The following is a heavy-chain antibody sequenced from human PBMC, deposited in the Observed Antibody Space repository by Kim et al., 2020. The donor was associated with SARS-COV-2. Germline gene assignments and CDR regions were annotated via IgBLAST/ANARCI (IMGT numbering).Heavy chain of an antibody. J-gene: IGHJ3*01. V-gene: IGHV3-33*01. CDR1: GFTFSPFA. CDR3: ARNFGSATMIGDV. CDR2: IRSDESKR. D-gene: IGHD3-10*01. Sequence: GGSLRLSCTASGFTFSPFAMHWVRQAPGKGLEWVAVIRSDESKRYYAESVKDRFTISRDNSKNTLYLQMNSLRAEDTAIYYCARNFGSATMIGDVWGLGTRVTVS.